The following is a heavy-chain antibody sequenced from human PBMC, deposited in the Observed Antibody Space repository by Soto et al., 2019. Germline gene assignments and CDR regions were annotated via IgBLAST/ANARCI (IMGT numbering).Heavy chain of an antibody. Sequence: EVQLVQSGAEVKKPGESLRISCKGSGYSFTSYWISWVRQMPGKGLEWMGRIDPSDSYTNYSPSFQGHVTISADKSISTAYLQWSSLKASDTAMYYCARHGAMEDSLYDLDPWGQGTLVTVSS. J-gene: IGHJ5*02. D-gene: IGHD2-2*02. CDR1: GYSFTSYW. V-gene: IGHV5-10-1*01. CDR3: ARHGAMEDSLYDLDP. CDR2: IDPSDSYT.